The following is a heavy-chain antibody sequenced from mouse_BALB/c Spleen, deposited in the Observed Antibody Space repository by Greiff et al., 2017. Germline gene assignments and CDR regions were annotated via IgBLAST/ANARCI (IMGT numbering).Heavy chain of an antibody. V-gene: IGHV3-6*02. CDR2: ISYDGSN. Sequence: ESGPGLVKPSQSLSLTCSVTGYSITSGYYWYWIRQFPGNKLEWMGYISYDGSNNYNPSLKNRISITRDTSKNQFFLKLNSVTTEDTATYYCARKDYRTWFAYWGQGTLVTVSA. CDR3: ARKDYRTWFAY. J-gene: IGHJ3*01. CDR1: GYSITSGYY. D-gene: IGHD2-14*01.